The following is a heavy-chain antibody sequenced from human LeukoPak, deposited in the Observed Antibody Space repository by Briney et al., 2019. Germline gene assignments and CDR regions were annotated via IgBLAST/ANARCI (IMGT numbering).Heavy chain of an antibody. CDR1: GGSFSGYY. CDR2: INHSGST. V-gene: IGHV4-34*01. CDR3: ARGWNYEVDY. Sequence: SETLSLTCAVYGGSFSGYYWSWIRQPPGKGLEWIGEINHSGSTNYNPSLKSRVTISVDTSKNQFSLKLSFVTAADTAVYYCARGWNYEVDYWGQGTLVTVSS. D-gene: IGHD1-7*01. J-gene: IGHJ4*02.